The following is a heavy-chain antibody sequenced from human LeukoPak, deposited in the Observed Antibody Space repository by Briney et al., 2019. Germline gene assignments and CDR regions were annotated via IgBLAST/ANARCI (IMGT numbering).Heavy chain of an antibody. CDR2: ISGSGGST. CDR1: GFIFSSYA. CDR3: ARGGRGS. J-gene: IGHJ4*02. V-gene: IGHV3-23*01. D-gene: IGHD5-12*01. Sequence: GGSLRLSCAASGFIFSSYAMSWVRQAPGKGLEWVSTISGSGGSTYYADSVKGRFTISRDNAKNSLYLQMNSLRAEDTALYYCARGGRGSWGQGTPVTVSS.